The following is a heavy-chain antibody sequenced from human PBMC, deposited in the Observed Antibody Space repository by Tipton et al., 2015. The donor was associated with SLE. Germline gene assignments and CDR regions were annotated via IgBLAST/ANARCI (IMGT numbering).Heavy chain of an antibody. D-gene: IGHD3-16*01. CDR1: GFTFSSYA. J-gene: IGHJ2*01. Sequence: SLRLSCAASGFTFSSYAMSWVRQAPGKGLEWVSVIYSGGSSTYYADSVKGRFTISRDNSKNTLYLQMNSLRAEDTAVYYCAKEEGGPGPWYFDLWGRGTLVTVSS. CDR2: IYSGGSST. CDR3: AKEEGGPGPWYFDL. V-gene: IGHV3-23*03.